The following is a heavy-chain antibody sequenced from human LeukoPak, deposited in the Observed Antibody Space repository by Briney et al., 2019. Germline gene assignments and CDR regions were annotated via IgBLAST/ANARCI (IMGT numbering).Heavy chain of an antibody. Sequence: ASVKVFCKASGYTFTSNGISWVRQAPGHGLEWMGWISAYNGNKNYAQKLQGRVTMTTDTSTSTAYMELRSLRSDDTAVYYCARALYYYDSSGYRDDAFDIWGQGTMVTVSS. CDR2: ISAYNGNK. CDR1: GYTFTSNG. V-gene: IGHV1-18*01. J-gene: IGHJ3*02. D-gene: IGHD3-22*01. CDR3: ARALYYYDSSGYRDDAFDI.